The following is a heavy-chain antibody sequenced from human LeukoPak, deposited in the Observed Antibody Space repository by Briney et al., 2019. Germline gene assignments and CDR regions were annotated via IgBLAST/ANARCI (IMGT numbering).Heavy chain of an antibody. CDR3: ASGIVVVPAAIDGYYYYGMDV. V-gene: IGHV1-69*04. D-gene: IGHD2-2*02. CDR1: GGTFSSYA. CDR2: IIPILGIA. J-gene: IGHJ6*02. Sequence: ASVKVSCKASGGTFSSYAISWVRQAPGQGLEWMGGIIPILGIANYAQKFQGRVTITADKSTSTAYMELSSLRSDDTAVYYCASGIVVVPAAIDGYYYYGMDVWGQGTTVTVSS.